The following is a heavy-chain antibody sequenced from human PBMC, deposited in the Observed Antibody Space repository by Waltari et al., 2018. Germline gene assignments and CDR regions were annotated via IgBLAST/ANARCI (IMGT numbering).Heavy chain of an antibody. V-gene: IGHV3-74*03. J-gene: IGHJ6*02. D-gene: IGHD1-1*01. CDR3: ARVAQKTYRSPVPGRDYYYGMDV. CDR1: GFTFSSFW. CDR2: ISTDASDT. Sequence: EEQLVESGGGLVQPGDSLRLSCAASGFTFSSFWMNWVRQAPGKGPLGVSRISTDASDTMYADSVKGRFTISRDNAKKTLYLQMNRLRAEDTAVYYCARVAQKTYRSPVPGRDYYYGMDVWGQGTTVTVSS.